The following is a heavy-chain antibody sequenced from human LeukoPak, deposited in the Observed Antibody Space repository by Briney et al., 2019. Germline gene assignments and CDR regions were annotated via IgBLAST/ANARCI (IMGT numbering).Heavy chain of an antibody. CDR2: IYSSGTT. CDR1: GGSFSGYY. Sequence: PSETLSLTCAVYGGSFSGYYWSWIRQPPGKGLEWIGYIYSSGTTKYNPSLKSRVTISVDTSKNQFSLKLSSVTAADTAVYYCARRDTAAGYLFFDYWGQGTLVTVSS. D-gene: IGHD6-13*01. J-gene: IGHJ4*02. V-gene: IGHV4-59*08. CDR3: ARRDTAAGYLFFDY.